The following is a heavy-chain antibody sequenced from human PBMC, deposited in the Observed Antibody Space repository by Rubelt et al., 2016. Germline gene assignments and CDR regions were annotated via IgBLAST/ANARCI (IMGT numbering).Heavy chain of an antibody. CDR3: ASSDSSGYYSSFDY. V-gene: IGHV4-59*08. Sequence: QVQLQESGPGLVKPSETLSLTCTVSGCSISSYYWSWIRQPPGKGLEWIGYIYYSGSTNYNPSLKSRVTISVDTSKNQFFLKLSSVTAADTAVYYCASSDSSGYYSSFDYWGQGTLVTVSS. D-gene: IGHD3-22*01. J-gene: IGHJ4*02. CDR1: GCSISSYY. CDR2: IYYSGST.